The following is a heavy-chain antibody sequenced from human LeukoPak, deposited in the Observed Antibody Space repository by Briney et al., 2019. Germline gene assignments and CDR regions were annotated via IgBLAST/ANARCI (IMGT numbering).Heavy chain of an antibody. CDR2: IYRGNT. CDR3: AAHAAISAAGTAPFDN. CDR1: GGSVNNYY. J-gene: IGHJ4*02. Sequence: PSETLSLTCSVSGGSVNNYYWRGLPERPGGGREWIGYIYRGNTNYNPSLKSRVTISMDTSQNQLSLKLIAGTAADTAVYYCAAHAAISAAGTAPFDNWGQGMLVTVSS. D-gene: IGHD6-13*01. V-gene: IGHV4-59*08.